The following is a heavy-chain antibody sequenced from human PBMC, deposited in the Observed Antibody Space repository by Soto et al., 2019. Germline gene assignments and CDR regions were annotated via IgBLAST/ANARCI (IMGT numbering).Heavy chain of an antibody. V-gene: IGHV5-51*01. J-gene: IGHJ4*02. CDR2: IYPGDSDI. CDR3: ARLSRGFWSGPDY. CDR1: GYSVTNYW. D-gene: IGHD3-3*01. Sequence: GESLKISCQGSGYSVTNYWIGWVRQMPGKGLEWMGIIYPGDSDIRYSPSFQGQVTISVDKSINTAYLQWATLKASDTAMYYCARLSRGFWSGPDYWGQGTLGTVSS.